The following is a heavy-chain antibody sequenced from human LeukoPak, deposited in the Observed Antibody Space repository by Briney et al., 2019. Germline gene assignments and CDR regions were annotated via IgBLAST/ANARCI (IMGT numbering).Heavy chain of an antibody. J-gene: IGHJ4*02. V-gene: IGHV4-59*08. CDR2: IYYSGST. CDR1: GGSISSYY. CDR3: ARTIDPDIYFDH. Sequence: SETLSLTCTVSGGSISSYYWSWIRQPPGKGLEWIGYIYYSGSTNYNPSLKSRVTISVDTSKNQFSLKLSSVTAADTAVYYCARTIDPDIYFDHWGQGTLVTVSS.